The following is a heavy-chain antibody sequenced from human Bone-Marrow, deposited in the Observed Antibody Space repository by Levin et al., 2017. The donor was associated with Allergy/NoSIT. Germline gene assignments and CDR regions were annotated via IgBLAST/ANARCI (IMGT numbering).Heavy chain of an antibody. J-gene: IGHJ4*02. D-gene: IGHD6-13*01. Sequence: SETLSLTCTVSGASIHEYYWSWIRQSPGKGLEWIGYIYHTGNTNANPSLKSRVTISMDTSKNQFSLKLSSVTAADTAVYYCARDEGIATGGFDNWGQGTLVTVSS. V-gene: IGHV4-59*01. CDR2: IYHTGNT. CDR3: ARDEGIATGGFDN. CDR1: GASIHEYY.